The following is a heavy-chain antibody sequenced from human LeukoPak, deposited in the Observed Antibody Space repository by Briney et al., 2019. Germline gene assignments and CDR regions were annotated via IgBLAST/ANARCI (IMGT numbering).Heavy chain of an antibody. CDR3: AKGTQATYYYDSSGYYYNYYYGMDV. Sequence: PGGSLRLSCAASGFTFSSYVMSWVRQAPGEGLGWGSAISGSGGSTYYADSVKGRFTISRHNSKNTLYLQMNSLRAQDTAVYYCAKGTQATYYYDSSGYYYNYYYGMDVWGQGTTVTVSS. CDR1: GFTFSSYV. CDR2: ISGSGGST. D-gene: IGHD3-22*01. V-gene: IGHV3-23*01. J-gene: IGHJ6*02.